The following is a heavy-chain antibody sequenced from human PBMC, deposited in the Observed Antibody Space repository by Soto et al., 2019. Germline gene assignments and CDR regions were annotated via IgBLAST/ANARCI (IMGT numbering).Heavy chain of an antibody. Sequence: VGSLRLSCASSVCTFSSYAMHCVRDSPGKGLEWVAVISYDGGNKYYADSVKGRFTISRDNSKNTLYLQMNSLRAEDTAVYYCARDLCSSTRCNNWFEPWEQGTLVIVS. CDR1: VCTFSSYA. D-gene: IGHD2-2*01. CDR3: ARDLCSSTRCNNWFEP. CDR2: ISYDGGNK. V-gene: IGHV3-30-3*01. J-gene: IGHJ5*02.